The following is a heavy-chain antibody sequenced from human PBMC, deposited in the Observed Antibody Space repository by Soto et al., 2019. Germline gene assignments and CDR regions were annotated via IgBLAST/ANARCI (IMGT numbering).Heavy chain of an antibody. Sequence: QVQLVQSGGEVKKPGASVKVSCKASGYTFRSYGISWVRQAPGQGLEWMGWITTHNGNTHYAQKFQGRVTMTTDTSTSIAYLELRSLRSDDTGLYYCARDQVGIMGTALFDYWGQGTLVTVSS. CDR2: ITTHNGNT. CDR3: ARDQVGIMGTALFDY. D-gene: IGHD1-26*01. CDR1: GYTFRSYG. J-gene: IGHJ4*02. V-gene: IGHV1-18*01.